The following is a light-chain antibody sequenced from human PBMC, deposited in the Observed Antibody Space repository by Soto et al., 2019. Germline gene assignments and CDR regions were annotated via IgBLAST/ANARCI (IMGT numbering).Light chain of an antibody. V-gene: IGLV2-14*01. J-gene: IGLJ1*01. CDR3: SSYTGSSLYV. CDR2: DVS. CDR1: SSDVGGSNY. Sequence: QSVLTQPASVSGSPGQSITISCTGTSSDVGGSNYVSWYQQLPGKAPKLMIYDVSDRPSGVSNRFSGSKSGNTASLTISGLQAEDEADYYCSSYTGSSLYVYGTGTKGTVL.